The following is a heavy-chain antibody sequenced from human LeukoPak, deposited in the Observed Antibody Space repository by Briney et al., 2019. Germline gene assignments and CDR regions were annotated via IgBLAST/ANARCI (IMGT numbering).Heavy chain of an antibody. Sequence: GGSLRLSCAASGFTFSSYAMSWVRQAPGKGLEWVSAISGSGGSTYYADSVKGRFTISRDNAKNSLYLQMNSLRAEDTAVYYCASRMGATGYWGQGTLVTVSS. D-gene: IGHD1-26*01. J-gene: IGHJ4*02. CDR2: ISGSGGST. CDR1: GFTFSSYA. CDR3: ASRMGATGY. V-gene: IGHV3-23*01.